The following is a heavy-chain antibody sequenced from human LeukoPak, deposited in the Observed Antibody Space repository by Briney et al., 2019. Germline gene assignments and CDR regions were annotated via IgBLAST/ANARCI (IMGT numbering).Heavy chain of an antibody. CDR1: GYNFTGYW. V-gene: IGHV1-46*01. CDR2: INSNDGST. Sequence: ASVKVSRKASGYNFTGYWIQWARQAPGQGLEWVALINSNDGSTTNAPKFQGRVTVTRDTSTSTVYMDLRSLTSDDTAVYYCARAPRHSSTMLDYWGQGTLVTVAS. D-gene: IGHD6-13*01. J-gene: IGHJ4*02. CDR3: ARAPRHSSTMLDY.